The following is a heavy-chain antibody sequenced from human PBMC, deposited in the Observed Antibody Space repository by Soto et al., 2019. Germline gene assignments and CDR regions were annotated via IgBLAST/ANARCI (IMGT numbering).Heavy chain of an antibody. CDR3: TGTTTALSYFDY. D-gene: IGHD1-1*01. V-gene: IGHV4-31*03. Sequence: QVQLQESGPGLVKPSQTLSLTCTVSGGSITTIDYYWTWIRQLPGEGLEWIAYIHHAGPTYYNPSLQSRIHISMDKSQNQFSMKLNSVTAADTAVYFCTGTTTALSYFDYWGQGALVTVSS. CDR2: IHHAGPT. J-gene: IGHJ4*02. CDR1: GGSITTIDYY.